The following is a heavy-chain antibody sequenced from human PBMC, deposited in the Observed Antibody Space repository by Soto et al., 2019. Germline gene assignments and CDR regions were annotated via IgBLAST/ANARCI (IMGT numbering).Heavy chain of an antibody. CDR2: ISGSGGST. D-gene: IGHD3-10*01. J-gene: IGHJ5*02. CDR1: GFTFSSYA. V-gene: IGHV3-23*01. Sequence: EVQLLESGGGLVQPGGSLRLSCAASGFTFSSYAMSWVRQAPGKGLEWVSAISGSGGSTYYADSVKGRFTISRDNSKNTLYLQMNSLRAEDTAVYYCARPGNYGSETNLYNWFDPWGQGTLVTVSS. CDR3: ARPGNYGSETNLYNWFDP.